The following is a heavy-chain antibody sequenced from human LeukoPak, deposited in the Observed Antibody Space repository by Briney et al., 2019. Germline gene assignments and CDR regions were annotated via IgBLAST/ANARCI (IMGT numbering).Heavy chain of an antibody. D-gene: IGHD3-10*01. Sequence: ASVKVSCKASGYTFTSYDINWVRQATGQGLEWMGRMNPNSGNTGYAQKFQGRVTMTRNTSISTAYMELSSLRSEDTAVYYCAREPDGSGNFDYWGQGTLVTVSS. J-gene: IGHJ4*02. CDR3: AREPDGSGNFDY. CDR2: MNPNSGNT. V-gene: IGHV1-8*01. CDR1: GYTFTSYD.